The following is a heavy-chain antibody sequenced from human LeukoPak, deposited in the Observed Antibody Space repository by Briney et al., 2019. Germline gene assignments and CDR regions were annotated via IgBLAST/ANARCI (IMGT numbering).Heavy chain of an antibody. CDR3: VRGATYIYGPFDY. D-gene: IGHD3-10*01. J-gene: IGHJ4*02. CDR1: GITFSSYW. Sequence: PGGSLRLSCAVSGITFSSYWMHWVRQDPGRGLLWVSRINTQGTYTNYADSVKGRFTISRDNAKNTLYLQMNSLRVEDTAVYYCVRGATYIYGPFDYWGQGALVTVSS. CDR2: INTQGTYT. V-gene: IGHV3-74*01.